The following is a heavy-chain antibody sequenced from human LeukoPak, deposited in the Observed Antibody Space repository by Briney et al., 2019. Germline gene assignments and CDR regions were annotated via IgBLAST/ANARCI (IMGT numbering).Heavy chain of an antibody. Sequence: GGSLRLSCAASGFTFTSYWMRWVRQAPGKGLVWVSRINTDGSSTSYADSVKGRFTISRDNAKNTLYLQMNSLRAEDTAVYYCARDTYDSSGYYYGPFDYWGQGTLVTVSS. CDR2: INTDGSST. CDR1: GFTFTSYW. V-gene: IGHV3-74*01. CDR3: ARDTYDSSGYYYGPFDY. J-gene: IGHJ4*02. D-gene: IGHD3-22*01.